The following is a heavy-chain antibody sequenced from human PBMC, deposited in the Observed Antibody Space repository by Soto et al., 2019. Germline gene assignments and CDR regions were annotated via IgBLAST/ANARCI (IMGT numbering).Heavy chain of an antibody. J-gene: IGHJ6*02. CDR2: IYPGDSDT. CDR1: GYTFTNYW. V-gene: IGHV5-51*01. Sequence: LGESLRISWKGSGYTFTNYWIGWVRQMPGKGPEWMGIIYPGDSDTKYNPSFQGQVTISADKSITTTYLQWSSLKASDTAIYYCAASIFYYGMDVWGQGTTVTVSS. CDR3: AASIFYYGMDV.